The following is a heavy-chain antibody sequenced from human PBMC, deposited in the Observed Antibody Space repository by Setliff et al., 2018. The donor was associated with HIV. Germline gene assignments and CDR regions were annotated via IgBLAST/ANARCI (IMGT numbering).Heavy chain of an antibody. CDR1: GYTLTELS. Sequence: ASVKVSCKVSGYTLTELSMHWVRQAPGKGLEWMGGFDPEDGETIYAQKFQGRVTITADKSTHTVYMELRSLKSEDTAVYFCATMGLNGSHWARFDYWGQGTQVTVSS. J-gene: IGHJ4*02. V-gene: IGHV1-24*01. D-gene: IGHD1-26*01. CDR2: FDPEDGET. CDR3: ATMGLNGSHWARFDY.